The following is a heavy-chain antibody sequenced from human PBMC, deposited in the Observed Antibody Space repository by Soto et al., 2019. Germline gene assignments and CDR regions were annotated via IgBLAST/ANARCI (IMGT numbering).Heavy chain of an antibody. V-gene: IGHV4-31*03. CDR2: IYYSGST. Sequence: LSLTCTVSGGSISSGGYYWSWIRQHPGKGLEWIGYIYYSGSTYYNPSLKSRVTISVDTSKNQFSLKLSSVTAADTAVYYCARDVLRYFDWPRGGMDVWGQGTTVTVSS. CDR3: ARDVLRYFDWPRGGMDV. D-gene: IGHD3-9*01. CDR1: GGSISSGGYY. J-gene: IGHJ6*02.